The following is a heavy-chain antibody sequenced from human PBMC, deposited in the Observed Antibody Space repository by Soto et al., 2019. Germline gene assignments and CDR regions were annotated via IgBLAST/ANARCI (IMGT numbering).Heavy chain of an antibody. CDR1: GGSINNYW. Sequence: SETLSLTCTVSGGSINNYWWSWIRQAADKRLEWIGRLHSTGATNYNPSLRSRVTMSVDKSKNQFSLNLASVSAADTAVYYCARGVVGASTGFQHWGQGTLVTVSS. J-gene: IGHJ1*01. CDR3: ARGVVGASTGFQH. V-gene: IGHV4-4*07. CDR2: LHSTGAT. D-gene: IGHD1-26*01.